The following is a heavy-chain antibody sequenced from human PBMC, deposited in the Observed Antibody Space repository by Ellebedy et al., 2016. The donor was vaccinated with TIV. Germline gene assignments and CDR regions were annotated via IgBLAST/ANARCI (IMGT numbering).Heavy chain of an antibody. CDR2: IYHSGST. CDR1: GGSISSSNW. J-gene: IGHJ4*02. D-gene: IGHD2-2*01. CDR3: ARARGYCSSTSCPIDY. Sequence: MPSETLSLTCAVSGGSISSSNWWSWVRQPPGKGPEWIGEIYHSGSTNYNPSLKSRVTISVDRSKNQFSLKLSSVTAADTAVYYCARARGYCSSTSCPIDYWGQGTLVTVSS. V-gene: IGHV4-4*02.